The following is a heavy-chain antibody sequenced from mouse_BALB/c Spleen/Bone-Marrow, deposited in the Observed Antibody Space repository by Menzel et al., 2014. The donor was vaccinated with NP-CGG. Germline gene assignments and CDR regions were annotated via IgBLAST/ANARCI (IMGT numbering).Heavy chain of an antibody. D-gene: IGHD1-1*02. CDR3: ARAGWYDY. V-gene: IGHV1-22*01. J-gene: IGHJ2*01. CDR1: GYSFTDYT. CDR2: FNPNNGGT. Sequence: EVQVVESGPELVKPGSSVKMSCKTSGYSFTDYTIHWVKQSHGKSLEWIGNFNPNNGGTNYNQKFKDKATLTVDKSWRTAYMEFRSLTFEDSAVYYCARAGWYDYWGQGTALTVSS.